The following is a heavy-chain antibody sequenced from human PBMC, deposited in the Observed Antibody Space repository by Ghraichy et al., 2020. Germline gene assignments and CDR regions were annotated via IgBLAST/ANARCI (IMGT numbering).Heavy chain of an antibody. J-gene: IGHJ3*02. V-gene: IGHV3-30*18. Sequence: GGSLRLSCAASGFTFSSYGMHWVRQAPGKGLEWVAVISYDGSNKYYADSVKGRFTISRDNSKNTLYLQMNSLRAEDTAVYYCAKDYRDYGDYAGAFDIWGQGTMVTVSS. CDR3: AKDYRDYGDYAGAFDI. CDR2: ISYDGSNK. CDR1: GFTFSSYG. D-gene: IGHD4-17*01.